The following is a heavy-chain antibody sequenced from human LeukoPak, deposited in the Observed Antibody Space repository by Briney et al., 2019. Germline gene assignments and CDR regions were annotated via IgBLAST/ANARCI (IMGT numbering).Heavy chain of an antibody. CDR3: ARGRGADYGGNSGYFDY. V-gene: IGHV3-33*01. D-gene: IGHD4-23*01. Sequence: GKSLRLSCAASGFTFSGFGMHWVRQAPGKGLEWVAVIWYDGSNKYYADSVKGRFTISRDNPRNTLYVQMNSLRAEDTAVYYCARGRGADYGGNSGYFDYWGQGTLVTVSS. CDR1: GFTFSGFG. CDR2: IWYDGSNK. J-gene: IGHJ4*02.